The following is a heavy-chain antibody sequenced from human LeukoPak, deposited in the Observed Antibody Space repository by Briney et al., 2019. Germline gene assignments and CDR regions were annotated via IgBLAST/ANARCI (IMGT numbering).Heavy chain of an antibody. Sequence: SVTVSCKASGGTFRSYAISWVRQAPGQGLEWMGGIIPIFGTANYAQKFQGRVTITTDESTSTAYMELSSLRSEDTAVYYCARGYCSSTSCYTGGYYFDYWGQGTLVTVSS. V-gene: IGHV1-69*05. J-gene: IGHJ4*02. D-gene: IGHD2-2*02. CDR3: ARGYCSSTSCYTGGYYFDY. CDR1: GGTFRSYA. CDR2: IIPIFGTA.